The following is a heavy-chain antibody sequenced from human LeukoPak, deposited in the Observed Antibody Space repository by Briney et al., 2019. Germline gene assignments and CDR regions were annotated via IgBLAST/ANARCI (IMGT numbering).Heavy chain of an antibody. CDR1: GGSFSDDY. V-gene: IGHV4-34*01. D-gene: IGHD5-24*01. CDR3: ARVHGHNLGTLDY. J-gene: IGHJ4*02. CDR2: INPGGST. Sequence: SETLSLTCTVYGGSFSDDYWSWVRQPPGEGLQWIGEINPGGSTNKNPSLQSRLIVSVDTSKNQFSLNLTSVTAADTAVYYCARVHGHNLGTLDYWGQGILVTVTS.